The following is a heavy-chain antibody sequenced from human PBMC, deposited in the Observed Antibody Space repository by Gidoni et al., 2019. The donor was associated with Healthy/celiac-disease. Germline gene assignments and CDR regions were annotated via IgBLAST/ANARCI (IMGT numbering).Heavy chain of an antibody. CDR1: GGSFSGYY. CDR2: INHSGST. D-gene: IGHD6-19*01. J-gene: IGHJ4*02. CDR3: ARPRIGYSSGWEY. V-gene: IGHV4-34*01. Sequence: QVQLQQWGAGLLKPSETLSLTCAVYGGSFSGYYWSWIRQPPGKGLEWIGEINHSGSTNYNPSLKSRVTISVDTSKNQFSLKLSSVTAADTAVYYCARPRIGYSSGWEYWGQGTLVTVSS.